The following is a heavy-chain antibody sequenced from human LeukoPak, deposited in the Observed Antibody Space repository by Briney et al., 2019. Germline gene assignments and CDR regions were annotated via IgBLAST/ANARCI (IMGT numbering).Heavy chain of an antibody. CDR3: AKGGSGYFLDL. J-gene: IGHJ5*02. V-gene: IGHV3-23*01. CDR2: ISNDGGGT. CDR1: GFIFNSYG. Sequence: GGSLRLSCAASGFIFNSYGLIWVRQAPGKGLEWVSAISNDGGGTTYADFVKGRFTISRDNSKNTLFLQMNSLRAEDTALYYCAKGGSGYFLDLWGQGTLVTVSS. D-gene: IGHD3-22*01.